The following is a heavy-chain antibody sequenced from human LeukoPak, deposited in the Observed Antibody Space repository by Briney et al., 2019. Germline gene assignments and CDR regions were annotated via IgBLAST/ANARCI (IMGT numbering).Heavy chain of an antibody. CDR3: ARDYGGSSPFDY. J-gene: IGHJ4*02. CDR2: ISSSDSTI. Sequence: GGALRLSCAASGFTFRSYEMHWVRQAPGKGLEGVSYISSSDSTIYYADSVKGRLTISRDNAKNSLYLQMNSLRAEDTAVYYCARDYGGSSPFDYWGQGTLVTVSS. V-gene: IGHV3-48*03. D-gene: IGHD4-23*01. CDR1: GFTFRSYE.